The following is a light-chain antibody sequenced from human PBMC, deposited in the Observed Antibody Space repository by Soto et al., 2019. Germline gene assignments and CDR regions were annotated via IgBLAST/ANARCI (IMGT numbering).Light chain of an antibody. J-gene: IGKJ1*01. Sequence: DIQMTQSPSTLSASVGYRVTITCRASQSISSWLAWYQQKPGKAPKLLIYDASSLESGVPSRFSGSGSGTEFTLTISSLQPDDFATYYCQQYNSYSWTFGQGTKVDNK. CDR2: DAS. V-gene: IGKV1-5*01. CDR3: QQYNSYSWT. CDR1: QSISSW.